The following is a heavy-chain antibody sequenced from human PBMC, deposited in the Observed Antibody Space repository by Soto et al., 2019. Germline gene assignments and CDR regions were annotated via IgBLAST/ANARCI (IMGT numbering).Heavy chain of an antibody. Sequence: ASVKVSCKASGYTFTSYAMHWVRQAPGQRLEWMGWINAGNGNTKYSQKFQGRVTITRDTSASTAYMELSSLRSEDTAVYYCARDRVVVAAAYYYYYYGMDVWGQGTTVTVS. CDR1: GYTFTSYA. V-gene: IGHV1-3*01. D-gene: IGHD2-15*01. J-gene: IGHJ6*02. CDR3: ARDRVVVAAAYYYYYYGMDV. CDR2: INAGNGNT.